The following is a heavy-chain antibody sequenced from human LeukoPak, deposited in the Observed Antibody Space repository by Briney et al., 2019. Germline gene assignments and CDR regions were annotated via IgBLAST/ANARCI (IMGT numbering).Heavy chain of an antibody. J-gene: IGHJ4*02. V-gene: IGHV3-74*01. CDR2: INTDGRRT. CDR1: GFTFSSFW. CDR3: TISSGWYN. Sequence: GGSLRLSCAASGFTFSSFWMHWVRLAPGKGLVWVSHINTDGRRTDYADSVKGRFTISRDNAKNTLYLQMNSLRAEDTAVYYCTISSGWYNWGQGTLVTVSS. D-gene: IGHD6-19*01.